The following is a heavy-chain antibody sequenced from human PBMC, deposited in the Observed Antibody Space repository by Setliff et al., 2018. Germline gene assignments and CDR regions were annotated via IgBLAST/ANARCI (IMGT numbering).Heavy chain of an antibody. J-gene: IGHJ2*01. CDR2: IYHSGST. CDR1: GGSFSGYH. D-gene: IGHD2-21*01. CDR3: ARAQVVFAISAPVWYFEV. Sequence: SETLSLTCAVYGGSFSGYHWSWIRQAPGKGLEWIGSIYHSGSTYFNPSLKSRVTISVDTSKNQFSLKLNSVTAADTTVYYCARAQVVFAISAPVWYFEVWGRGTQVTVSS. V-gene: IGHV4-34*01.